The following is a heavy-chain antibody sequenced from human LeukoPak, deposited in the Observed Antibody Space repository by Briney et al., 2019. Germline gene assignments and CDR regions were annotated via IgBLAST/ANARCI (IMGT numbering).Heavy chain of an antibody. D-gene: IGHD2-2*02. V-gene: IGHV4-34*01. Sequence: PSETLSLTCAVYGGSFSGYYWSWIRQPPGKGLEWIGEINHSGSTNYNPSLKSRVTISVDTSKNQFSLKLSSVTAADTAVYYCARDLGGYCSSTSCHNYYGMDVWGQGTTVTVSS. CDR1: GGSFSGYY. CDR3: ARDLGGYCSSTSCHNYYGMDV. J-gene: IGHJ6*02. CDR2: INHSGST.